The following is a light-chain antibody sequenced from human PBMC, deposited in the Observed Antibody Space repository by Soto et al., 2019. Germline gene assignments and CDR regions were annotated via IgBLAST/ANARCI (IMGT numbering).Light chain of an antibody. J-gene: IGLJ2*01. CDR3: SSYTGSSTYVV. CDR2: DVN. V-gene: IGLV2-14*01. CDR1: SSDVGGYNY. Sequence: QSALTQPASVSGSPGQSITISCTGTSSDVGGYNYVSWYQQHPGKAPKLMIYDVNNRPSGVSNRFSGSKSGYTASLTISGLQAEDEADYYCSSYTGSSTYVVFGGGTKLTVL.